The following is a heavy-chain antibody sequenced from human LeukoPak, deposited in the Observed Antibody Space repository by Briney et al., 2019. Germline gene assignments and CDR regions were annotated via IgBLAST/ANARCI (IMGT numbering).Heavy chain of an antibody. CDR2: IYYSGST. Sequence: PSETLPLTCTVSGGSISSYYWSWIRQPPGKGLEWIGYIYYSGSTNYNPSLKSRVTISVDTSKNQFSLKLSSVTAADTAVYYCARETEGDAFDIWGQGTMVTVSS. J-gene: IGHJ3*02. CDR1: GGSISSYY. CDR3: ARETEGDAFDI. V-gene: IGHV4-59*01.